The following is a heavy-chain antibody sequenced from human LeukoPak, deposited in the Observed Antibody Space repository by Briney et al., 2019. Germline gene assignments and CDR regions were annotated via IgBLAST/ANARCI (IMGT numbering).Heavy chain of an antibody. CDR2: INHSGST. J-gene: IGHJ4*02. D-gene: IGHD3-16*01. V-gene: IGHV4-34*01. CDR3: ARVLGERGDYFDY. CDR1: GGSFSGYY. Sequence: PSETLSLTCAVYGGSFSGYYWSWIRQPPGKGLEWIGEINHSGSTNYNPSLKSRVTISVDTSKNQFSLKLSSVTAADTAVYYCARVLGERGDYFDYWGQGTLVTVSS.